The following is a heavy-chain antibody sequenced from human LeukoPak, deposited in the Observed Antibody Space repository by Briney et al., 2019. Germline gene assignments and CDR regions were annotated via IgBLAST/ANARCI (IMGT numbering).Heavy chain of an antibody. D-gene: IGHD3-22*01. CDR2: INTNSGGT. J-gene: IGHJ3*02. V-gene: IGHV1-2*02. Sequence: ASVKVSCKASGYTFTGYYMHWVRQAPGQGLEWMGWINTNSGGTNYAQKFQGRVTMTRDTSISTAYMELSRLRSDDTAAYYCARDYYDSSGFGAFDIWGQGTMVTVSS. CDR3: ARDYYDSSGFGAFDI. CDR1: GYTFTGYY.